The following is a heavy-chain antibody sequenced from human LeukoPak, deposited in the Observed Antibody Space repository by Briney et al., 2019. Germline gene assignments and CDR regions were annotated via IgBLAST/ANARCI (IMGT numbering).Heavy chain of an antibody. CDR1: GFTFSSYA. Sequence: PGGSLRLSCAASGFTFSSYAMHWVRQAPGKGLEWVAVISYDGSNKYYADSVKGRFTISRDNSKNTLYLQMNSLRAEDTAVYYCARVKSGGWYLDYWGQGTLVTVSS. CDR3: ARVKSGGWYLDY. V-gene: IGHV3-30-3*01. J-gene: IGHJ4*02. D-gene: IGHD6-19*01. CDR2: ISYDGSNK.